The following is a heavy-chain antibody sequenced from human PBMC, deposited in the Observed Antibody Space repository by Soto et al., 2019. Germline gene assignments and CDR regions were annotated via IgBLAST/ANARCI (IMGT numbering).Heavy chain of an antibody. D-gene: IGHD3-3*01. Sequence: SETLYLTCTVSGGSISSYYWSWIRQPPGKGLEWIGYIYYSGSTNYNPSLKSRVTISVDTSKNQFSLKLSSVTAADTAVYYCARCIFPYYFDYWGQGTLVTVSS. V-gene: IGHV4-59*08. CDR1: GGSISSYY. CDR2: IYYSGST. CDR3: ARCIFPYYFDY. J-gene: IGHJ4*02.